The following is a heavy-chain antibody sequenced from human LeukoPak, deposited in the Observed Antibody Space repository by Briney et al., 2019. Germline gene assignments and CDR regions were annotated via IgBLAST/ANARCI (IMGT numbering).Heavy chain of an antibody. CDR2: IIPILGIA. CDR1: GGTFSSYA. J-gene: IGHJ3*02. D-gene: IGHD3-10*01. V-gene: IGHV1-69*04. Sequence: SVKVSCKASGGTFSSYAISWVRQAPGQGLEWMGRIIPILGIANYAQKFQGRVTITADKSTSTAYMELSSLRSEDTAVYYCARAITMVRGVIWEDDASDIWGQGTMVTVSS. CDR3: ARAITMVRGVIWEDDASDI.